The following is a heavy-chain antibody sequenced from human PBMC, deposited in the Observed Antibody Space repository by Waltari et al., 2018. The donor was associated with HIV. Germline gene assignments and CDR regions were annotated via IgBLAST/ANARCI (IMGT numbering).Heavy chain of an antibody. CDR1: GRSINTSF. V-gene: IGHV4-59*01. Sequence: QVQMQESGPGLVKPSETLSLTCPVSGRSINTSFWNWFRQPPGKGLEWIGYIYSTGTTNYTPSLKSRVTMSVDTSKNQFSLKVRSVTAADTAVYYCARGTGVRFCSSWGQGTLVTVSS. J-gene: IGHJ5*02. CDR3: ARGTGVRFCSS. D-gene: IGHD3-3*01. CDR2: IYSTGTT.